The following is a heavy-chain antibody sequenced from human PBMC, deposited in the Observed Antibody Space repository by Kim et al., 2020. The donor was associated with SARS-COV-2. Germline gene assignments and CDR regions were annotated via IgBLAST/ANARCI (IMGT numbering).Heavy chain of an antibody. CDR2: ISGSGGST. V-gene: IGHV3-23*01. J-gene: IGHJ4*02. CDR3: AKANYKLNSSGRLDY. D-gene: IGHD3-22*01. Sequence: GGSLRLSCAASGFTFSSYAMSWVRQAPGKGLEWVSAISGSGGSTYYADSVKGRFTISRDNSKNTLYLQMNSLRAEDTAVYYCAKANYKLNSSGRLDYWGQGTLVTVSS. CDR1: GFTFSSYA.